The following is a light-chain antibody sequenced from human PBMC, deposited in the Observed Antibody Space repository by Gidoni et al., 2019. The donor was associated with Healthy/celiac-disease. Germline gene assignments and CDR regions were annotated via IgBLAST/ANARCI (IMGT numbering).Light chain of an antibody. CDR1: QSISSY. CDR2: AAS. V-gene: IGKV1-39*01. J-gene: IGKJ1*01. Sequence: DIQMTQSPSSRSASVGDRVTIPCRASQSISSYLNWYQQKPGKAPKLLIYAASSLQSGVPSRFSGSGSGTYFTLTISSLQPEDFATYYCQQSYSTPRTFGQGTQVEIK. CDR3: QQSYSTPRT.